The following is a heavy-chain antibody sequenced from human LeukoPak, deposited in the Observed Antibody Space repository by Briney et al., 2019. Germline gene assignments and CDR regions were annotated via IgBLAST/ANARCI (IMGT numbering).Heavy chain of an antibody. Sequence: SETLSLTCTVSGGSMSSYYWSWIRQPAGKGLEWIGRIHTSGSAHYSPSLSSRVTMSVDTSKNEISLSLRSVTAADTAVYYCAREGDYSSAWSPFDYWGQGTLVTVSS. D-gene: IGHD6-19*01. CDR3: AREGDYSSAWSPFDY. CDR2: IHTSGSA. J-gene: IGHJ4*02. V-gene: IGHV4-4*07. CDR1: GGSMSSYY.